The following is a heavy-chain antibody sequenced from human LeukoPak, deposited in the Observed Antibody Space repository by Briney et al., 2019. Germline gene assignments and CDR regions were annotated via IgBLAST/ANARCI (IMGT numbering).Heavy chain of an antibody. CDR2: ISCNSGSI. J-gene: IGHJ4*02. CDR3: AKGRGIQLRVYLDY. Sequence: GGSLTLSCAASAFSLDDYAMHWVRHAPGKGREWDSGISCNSGSIGYADSVKGRFTISRDNAKNTLYLQMNSLRAEDTALYYCAKGRGIQLRVYLDYWGQGTLVTVSS. D-gene: IGHD5-18*01. V-gene: IGHV3-9*01. CDR1: AFSLDDYA.